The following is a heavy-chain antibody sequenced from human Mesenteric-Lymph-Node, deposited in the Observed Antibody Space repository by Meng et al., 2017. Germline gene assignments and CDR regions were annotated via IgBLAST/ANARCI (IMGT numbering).Heavy chain of an antibody. CDR1: GVSFDSYY. D-gene: IGHD1-14*01. CDR2: ANYRGDA. CDR3: ALARNLHIIDY. Sequence: GSLRLSCDVFGVSFDSYYCTWIRQPPGRGPEYIGEANYRGDADYNPSLKSRVAISVDPSKTQFSLKLRSVTVADTAMYYCALARNLHIIDYWGPGTLVTVSS. J-gene: IGHJ4*02. V-gene: IGHV4-34*01.